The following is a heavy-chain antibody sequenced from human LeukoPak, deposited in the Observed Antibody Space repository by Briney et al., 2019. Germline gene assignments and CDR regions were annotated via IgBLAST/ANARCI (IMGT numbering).Heavy chain of an antibody. Sequence: GASVKVSCKASGYTFTSYGISWVRQAPGQGLEWMGWINADNGNTRYAQKLQGRVTMTTDTSTTTAYMDLRSLRSDDTAVYYCARDADGSGTLLDYWGQGTQVTVSS. V-gene: IGHV1-18*01. CDR2: INADNGNT. CDR3: ARDADGSGTLLDY. CDR1: GYTFTSYG. D-gene: IGHD3-10*01. J-gene: IGHJ4*02.